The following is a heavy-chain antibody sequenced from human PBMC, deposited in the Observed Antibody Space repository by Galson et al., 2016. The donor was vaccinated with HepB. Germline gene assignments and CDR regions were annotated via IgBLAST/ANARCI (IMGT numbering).Heavy chain of an antibody. Sequence: SLRLSCAASGFTFNAHWMNWVRQAPGKGLEWVANIRGDRRVSYYAESVRGRFTISRDNAKNSLYLQMNGLRVDETAVYYCSREMTGSYFDWGQGTLVTVSS. V-gene: IGHV3-7*01. D-gene: IGHD3-10*01. CDR2: IRGDRRVS. CDR3: SREMTGSYFD. CDR1: GFTFNAHW. J-gene: IGHJ4*02.